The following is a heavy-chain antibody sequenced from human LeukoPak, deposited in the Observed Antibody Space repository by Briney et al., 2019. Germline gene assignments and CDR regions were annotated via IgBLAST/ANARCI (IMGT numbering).Heavy chain of an antibody. Sequence: SGRSLRLSCAASGFTFSSYGMHCVRQAPGKGMEWVAVISYDGGNKYYADSVKGRFTISRDNSKNTLYLQMNSLRAEDTAVYYCAKDQAAAHDYWGQGTLVTVSS. CDR1: GFTFSSYG. CDR3: AKDQAAAHDY. CDR2: ISYDGGNK. J-gene: IGHJ4*02. D-gene: IGHD6-13*01. V-gene: IGHV3-30*18.